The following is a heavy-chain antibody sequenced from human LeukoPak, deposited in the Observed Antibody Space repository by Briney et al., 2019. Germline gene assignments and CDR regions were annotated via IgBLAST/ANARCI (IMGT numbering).Heavy chain of an antibody. CDR3: ARDIGSGYNDY. J-gene: IGHJ4*02. D-gene: IGHD3-22*01. V-gene: IGHV3-15*01. CDR1: GFTFSNAW. CDR2: IKSKTDGGTT. Sequence: GGSLRLSCAASGFTFSNAWMSWVRQAPGKGLEWVGRIKSKTDGGTTDYAAPVKGRFTISRDDSKNTLYLQMNSLKTEDTAVYYCARDIGSGYNDYWGQGTLVTVSS.